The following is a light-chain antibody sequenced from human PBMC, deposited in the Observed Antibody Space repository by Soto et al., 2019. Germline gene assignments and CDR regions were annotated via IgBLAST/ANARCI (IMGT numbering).Light chain of an antibody. Sequence: DIPMTQSPSTLSGSVGDRVTITCRASQTISSWLAWYQQKPGKAPKLLIYKASTLKSGVPSRFSGSGSGTEFTLTISSLQPDDFATYYCQHYNSYPEAFGQGTKVELK. CDR2: KAS. CDR1: QTISSW. J-gene: IGKJ1*01. V-gene: IGKV1-5*03. CDR3: QHYNSYPEA.